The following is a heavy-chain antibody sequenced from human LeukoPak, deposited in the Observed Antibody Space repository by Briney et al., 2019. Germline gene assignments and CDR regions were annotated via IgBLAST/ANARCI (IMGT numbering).Heavy chain of an antibody. V-gene: IGHV3-48*01. CDR1: GYTFSDYT. D-gene: IGHD5-24*01. Sequence: PGGSLRLSCGASGYTFSDYTMNWVRQAPGKGPEWISYISSGGSVMHYADSVKGRFTISRDNVENSLYLQMNSLRVEDTAVYYCAKGGAATMRDGYNYYYYYMEVWGRGTTVTVSS. J-gene: IGHJ6*03. CDR2: ISSGGSVM. CDR3: AKGGAATMRDGYNYYYYYMEV.